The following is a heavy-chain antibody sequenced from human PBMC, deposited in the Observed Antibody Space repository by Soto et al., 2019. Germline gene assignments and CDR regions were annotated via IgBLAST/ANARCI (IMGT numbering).Heavy chain of an antibody. D-gene: IGHD2-15*01. V-gene: IGHV1-3*01. CDR2: INPDNGNT. CDR3: AGGIATGKLDP. J-gene: IGHJ5*02. Sequence: ASVKVSCKASGYTFTRYTMNWVRQAPGQRLEWMGRINPDNGNTKSSQKFQDRVIITRDTSASTAYMDLSSLRSEDTAVYYCAGGIATGKLDPWGQGTLVTVSS. CDR1: GYTFTRYT.